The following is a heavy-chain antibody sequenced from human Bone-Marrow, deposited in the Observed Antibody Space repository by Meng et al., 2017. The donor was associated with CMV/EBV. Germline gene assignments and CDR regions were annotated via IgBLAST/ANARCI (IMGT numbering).Heavy chain of an antibody. CDR2: IIPIFGTA. CDR3: ARASEPSYDLWSGKTRRNWFDP. V-gene: IGHV1-69*05. D-gene: IGHD3-3*01. Sequence: YGMSWVRQAPRQGLEWMGGIIPIFGTANYEQKFQGRVTITTDESTSTAYMELSSLGSEDTAVYYCARASEPSYDLWSGKTRRNWFDPWGQGTLVTVSS. J-gene: IGHJ5*02. CDR1: YG.